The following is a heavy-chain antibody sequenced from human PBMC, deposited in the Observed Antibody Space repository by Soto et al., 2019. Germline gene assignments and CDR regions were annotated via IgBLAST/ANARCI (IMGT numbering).Heavy chain of an antibody. CDR3: AKDGTYYYDSSGYYYGGDYFDY. J-gene: IGHJ4*02. CDR1: GFTFSSYV. Sequence: EVQLLESGGGLVQPGGSLRLSCAASGFTFSSYVMSWVRQAPGKGLEWVSAISGSGGSTYYADSVKGRFTISRDNSKNTLYLQMNSLRAEDTAVYYCAKDGTYYYDSSGYYYGGDYFDYWGQGTLVTVSS. V-gene: IGHV3-23*01. CDR2: ISGSGGST. D-gene: IGHD3-22*01.